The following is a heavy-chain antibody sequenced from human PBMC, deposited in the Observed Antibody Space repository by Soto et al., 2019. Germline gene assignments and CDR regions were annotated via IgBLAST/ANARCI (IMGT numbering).Heavy chain of an antibody. Sequence: QVQLVQSGAEEKKPGASVKVSCKASGYTFTGYAMHWVRQAPGQRVEWMGWINAGNGNTKYSQKSQGRVTITTETSASTADMELSSLRSEDTAVYFCASAVAVAADFDYWGQGTLITVSS. CDR1: GYTFTGYA. CDR3: ASAVAVAADFDY. D-gene: IGHD6-19*01. CDR2: INAGNGNT. V-gene: IGHV1-3*05. J-gene: IGHJ4*02.